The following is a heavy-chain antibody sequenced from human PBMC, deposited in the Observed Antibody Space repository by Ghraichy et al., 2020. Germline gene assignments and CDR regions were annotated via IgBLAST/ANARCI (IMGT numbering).Heavy chain of an antibody. CDR1: GVTFSSHA. CDR2: ISGGGGST. J-gene: IGHJ4*02. Sequence: ALRLSCAASGVTFSSHAMSWVRQAPGKGLEWVSAISGGGGSTYYADSVKGRFTISRDNSKNTLYLQMNSLRAEDTAVYYCAKGPLGYYDTSGYYNYWGQGTLVTVSS. V-gene: IGHV3-23*01. CDR3: AKGPLGYYDTSGYYNY. D-gene: IGHD3-22*01.